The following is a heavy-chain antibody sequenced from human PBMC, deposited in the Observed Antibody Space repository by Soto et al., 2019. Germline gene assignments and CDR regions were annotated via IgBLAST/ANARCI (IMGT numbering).Heavy chain of an antibody. V-gene: IGHV1-58*02. CDR3: AAETHDYGDPRYAFDI. CDR2: IVVGSGNT. D-gene: IGHD4-17*01. Sequence: SVKVSCKASGFTFTSSAMQWVRQARGQRLEWIGWIVVGSGNTNYAQKFQERVTITRDMSTSTAYMELSSLRSEDTAVYYCAAETHDYGDPRYAFDIWGQGTMVTVSS. J-gene: IGHJ3*02. CDR1: GFTFTSSA.